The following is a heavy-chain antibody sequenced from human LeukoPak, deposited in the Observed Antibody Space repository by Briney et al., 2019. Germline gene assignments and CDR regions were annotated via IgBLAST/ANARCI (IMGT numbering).Heavy chain of an antibody. CDR1: GRSFSGYY. CDR3: ARGRMVRGVKRTNDY. V-gene: IGHV4-34*01. CDR2: INHSGST. Sequence: PSETLSLTCAVYGRSFSGYYWSWIRQPPGKGQEWIGEINHSGSTNYNPSLKSRVTISVDTSKNQFSLKLSSVTAADTAVYYCARGRMVRGVKRTNDYWGQGTLVTVSS. D-gene: IGHD3-10*01. J-gene: IGHJ4*02.